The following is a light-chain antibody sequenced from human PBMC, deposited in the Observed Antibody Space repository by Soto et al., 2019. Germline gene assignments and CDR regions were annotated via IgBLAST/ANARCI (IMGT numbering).Light chain of an antibody. J-gene: IGLJ1*01. CDR3: NSHEGNSFFYV. CDR2: EVS. Sequence: QSALAQPPSASGSPGQSVTISCAGTSNDVGGYNFVSWYQQHPGKAPKLIIFEVSKRPSGVPDRFSGSKSGNTASLTVSGLQAEVEADYYCNSHEGNSFFYVLGSGTNIT. V-gene: IGLV2-8*01. CDR1: SNDVGGYNF.